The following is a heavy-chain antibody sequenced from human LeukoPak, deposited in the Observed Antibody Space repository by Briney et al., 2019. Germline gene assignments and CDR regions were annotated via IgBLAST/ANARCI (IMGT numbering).Heavy chain of an antibody. CDR2: ISGSGGST. D-gene: IGHD2-15*01. CDR3: AKGLGYCSGGSCRTLFDY. J-gene: IGHJ4*02. CDR1: GFTFSSYG. Sequence: GGTLRLSCAASGFTFSSYGMSWVRQAPGKGLEWVSAISGSGGSTYYADSVKGRFTISRDNSKNTLYLQMNSLRAEDTAVYYWAKGLGYCSGGSCRTLFDYWGQGTLVTVSS. V-gene: IGHV3-23*01.